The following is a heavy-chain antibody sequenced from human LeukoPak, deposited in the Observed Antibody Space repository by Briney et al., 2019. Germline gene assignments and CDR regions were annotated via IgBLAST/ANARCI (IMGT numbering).Heavy chain of an antibody. CDR3: AKGPIQLWIHNAMDV. D-gene: IGHD5-18*01. J-gene: IGHJ6*02. V-gene: IGHV3-49*04. CDR2: IRSKAYRGTT. CDR1: GFTFGDHA. Sequence: GRSLRLSCRGYGFTFGDHAMSWVRQAPGKGLEWVGFIRSKAYRGTTEYAASVKGRFTISREDSTSIAYLQMNSLRIEDTAVYYCAKGPIQLWIHNAMDVWGQGTTVTVSS.